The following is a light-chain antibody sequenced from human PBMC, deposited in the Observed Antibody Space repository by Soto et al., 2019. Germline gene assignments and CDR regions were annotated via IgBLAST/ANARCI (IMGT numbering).Light chain of an antibody. J-gene: IGKJ1*01. Sequence: EIVLTQSPGTLSLSPGERATLSCRASQSVSNNYLAWYQQKLGQAPRLLIYDTSIRATGIPARFSGSGSGTDFTLTISSLEAEDFAVYYCQQRSDWPPTFGQGTKVDIK. CDR1: QSVSNNY. CDR2: DTS. V-gene: IGKV3D-20*02. CDR3: QQRSDWPPT.